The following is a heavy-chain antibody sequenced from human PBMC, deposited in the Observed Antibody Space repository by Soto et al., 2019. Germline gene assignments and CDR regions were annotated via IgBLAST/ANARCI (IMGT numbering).Heavy chain of an antibody. CDR2: INSDASHT. D-gene: IGHD2-2*01. Sequence: EVQLVESGGGLVQPGGSLRLSCAASGFTFSTYWMHWIRQVPGKGLEWVSRINSDASHTYYADSVKGRFTISRDNAKNTLHLEMHTLRAEDTAVYYCVRDGQCITTRCYGNWFDPWGQGTLVTVSS. CDR3: VRDGQCITTRCYGNWFDP. V-gene: IGHV3-74*01. J-gene: IGHJ5*02. CDR1: GFTFSTYW.